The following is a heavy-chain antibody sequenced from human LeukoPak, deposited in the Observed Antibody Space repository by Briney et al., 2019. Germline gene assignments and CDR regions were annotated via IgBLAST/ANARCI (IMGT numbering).Heavy chain of an antibody. CDR2: IYYSGST. V-gene: IGHV4-39*07. CDR1: GFTFSSYS. CDR3: ARVPGGWINWFDP. Sequence: GSLRLSCAASGFTFSSYSMNWVRQAPGKGLEWIGTIYYSGSTYYNPSLKSRVTISVDTSRNQFSLKLSSVTAADTAVYYCARVPGGWINWFDPWGQGTLVTVSS. D-gene: IGHD6-19*01. J-gene: IGHJ5*02.